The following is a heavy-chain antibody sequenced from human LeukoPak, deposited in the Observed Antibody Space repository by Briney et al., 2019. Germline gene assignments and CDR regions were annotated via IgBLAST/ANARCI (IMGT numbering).Heavy chain of an antibody. V-gene: IGHV4-4*09. CDR1: GGSIRSYY. Sequence: SETLSLTCTVSGGSIRSYYWSWIRQPPGKGLEWIGYIYTSGSTNYNPSLKSRVTISVDTSKNQFSLKLSSVTAADTAVYYCARLDSSSYYPHYWGQGTLVTVSS. J-gene: IGHJ4*02. CDR3: ARLDSSSYYPHY. CDR2: IYTSGST. D-gene: IGHD3-22*01.